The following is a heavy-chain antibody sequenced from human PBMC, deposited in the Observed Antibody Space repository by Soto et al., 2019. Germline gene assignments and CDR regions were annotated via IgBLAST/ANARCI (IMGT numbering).Heavy chain of an antibody. D-gene: IGHD4-17*01. CDR3: ASEGAASTDYGGNIDY. CDR2: TYYRSKWYD. CDR1: GDSVSSNRAA. J-gene: IGHJ4*02. V-gene: IGHV6-1*01. Sequence: QVQLQQSGPGLVKPSQTLSLTCAISGDSVSSNRAAWNWIRQSPSRGLEWLGRTYYRSKWYDDYAVSVKGRLTINPDTSKNQFSLHLNSVTPEDTAVYYCASEGAASTDYGGNIDYWGPGTLVTVSS.